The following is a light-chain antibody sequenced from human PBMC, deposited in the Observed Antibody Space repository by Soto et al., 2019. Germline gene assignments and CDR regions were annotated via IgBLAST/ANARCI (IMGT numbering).Light chain of an antibody. Sequence: DIQMTQSPASLSASVGDRVTITCRASQGIRNFVAWYQQKPGKPPKLLIYASSTFQSGVPSRFSGSGSGTVFTLTINGLQPEDVATYSCQKYSSVPVFGPGTKVEI. CDR1: QGIRNF. V-gene: IGKV1-27*01. CDR2: ASS. CDR3: QKYSSVPV. J-gene: IGKJ3*01.